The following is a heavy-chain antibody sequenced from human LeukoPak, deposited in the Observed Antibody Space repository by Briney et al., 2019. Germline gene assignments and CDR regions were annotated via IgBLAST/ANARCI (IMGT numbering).Heavy chain of an antibody. CDR2: IYHSGST. Sequence: SQTLSLTCTVSGGSISSGGYYWSWIRQPPGKGLGWIGYIYHSGSTYYNPSLKSRVTISVDRSKNQFSLKLSSVTAADTAVYYCAREMAVGYGVDWGQGTLVTVSS. V-gene: IGHV4-30-2*01. D-gene: IGHD5-12*01. J-gene: IGHJ4*02. CDR1: GGSISSGGYY. CDR3: AREMAVGYGVD.